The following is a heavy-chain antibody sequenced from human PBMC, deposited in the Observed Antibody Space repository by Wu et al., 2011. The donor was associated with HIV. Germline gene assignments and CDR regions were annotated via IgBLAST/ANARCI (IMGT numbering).Heavy chain of an antibody. Sequence: QVQLVQSGAEVRKPWVLGEGLLQGLRRLLQQLCYQLGATRPLDEGLEWMGGIIPISGTSKYAQKFQGRVTISADKSTSTAYMELRSLRSEDTGVYYCARDSEGRRQQYFYYHMDVWGKGTTVTVSS. D-gene: IGHD1-1*01. J-gene: IGHJ6*03. V-gene: IGHV1-69*14. CDR3: ARDSEGRRQQYFYYHMDV. CDR1: RLLQQLC. CDR2: IIPISGTS.